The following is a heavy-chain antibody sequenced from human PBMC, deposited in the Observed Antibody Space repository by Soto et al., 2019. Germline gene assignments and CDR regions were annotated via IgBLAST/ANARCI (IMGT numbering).Heavy chain of an antibody. D-gene: IGHD3-22*01. Sequence: GASVKVSCKASGYTFTNYYMHWVRQAPGQGLEWMGIINPSGGRPTYAQKFLGRVTMTRDTSTSTVYMELNSLRSEDTAVYYCTRTPSGYNDYWGQGALVTVSS. V-gene: IGHV1-46*01. J-gene: IGHJ4*02. CDR1: GYTFTNYY. CDR3: TRTPSGYNDY. CDR2: INPSGGRP.